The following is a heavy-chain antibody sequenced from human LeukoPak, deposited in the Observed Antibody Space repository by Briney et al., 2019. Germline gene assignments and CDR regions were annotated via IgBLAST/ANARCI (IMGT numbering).Heavy chain of an antibody. CDR3: ARGFVVVPAAIAN. V-gene: IGHV4-59*08. J-gene: IGHJ4*02. CDR2: IYYSGST. Sequence: SETLSLTCTVSGGSISSYYWSWIRQPPGKGLEWIGYIYYSGSTYYNPSLKSRVTISVDTSKNQFSLKLSSVTAADTAVYYCARGFVVVPAAIANWGQGTLVTVSS. CDR1: GGSISSYY. D-gene: IGHD2-2*02.